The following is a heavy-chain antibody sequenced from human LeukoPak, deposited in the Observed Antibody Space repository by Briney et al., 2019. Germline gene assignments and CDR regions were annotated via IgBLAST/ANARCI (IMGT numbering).Heavy chain of an antibody. Sequence: PGGSLRLSCAASGFTFSSYAMSRVRQAPGKGLEWVAVISYDGSNKYYADSVKGRFTISRDNSKNTLYLQMNSPRAEDTAVYYCARDRGYSSFYYFDYWGQGTLVTVSS. CDR3: ARDRGYSSFYYFDY. J-gene: IGHJ4*02. CDR2: ISYDGSNK. D-gene: IGHD5-18*01. CDR1: GFTFSSYA. V-gene: IGHV3-30-3*01.